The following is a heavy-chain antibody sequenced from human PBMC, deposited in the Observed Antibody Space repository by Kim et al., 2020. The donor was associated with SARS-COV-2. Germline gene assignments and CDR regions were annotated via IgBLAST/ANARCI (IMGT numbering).Heavy chain of an antibody. CDR1: GFTFSTYG. D-gene: IGHD1-26*01. J-gene: IGHJ1*01. Sequence: GGSLRLSCAASGFTFSTYGMHWVRQAPGKGLEWVAVIWYDGSNKYYADSVKGRFTISRDNSKNTLSLQMNSLRAEDTAVYYCATDVRIVGATEEYFQHWGQGTLVTVSS. CDR2: IWYDGSNK. CDR3: ATDVRIVGATEEYFQH. V-gene: IGHV3-33*01.